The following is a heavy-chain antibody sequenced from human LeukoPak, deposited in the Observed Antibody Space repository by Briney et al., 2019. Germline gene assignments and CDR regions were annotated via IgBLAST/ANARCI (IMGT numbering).Heavy chain of an antibody. CDR2: IHSDGSTI. D-gene: IGHD3-10*01. J-gene: IGHJ6*03. CDR1: GFTFSSYW. Sequence: PGGSLRLSCAASGFTFSSYWMHWVRQVPGKGLVWVSLIHSDGSTIIYADSVKGRFTISRDNAKKTLYLQMDSLRVEDMAVYYCARGGGSAASGSQVRVDCMDVWGKGTTVTVSS. CDR3: ARGGGSAASGSQVRVDCMDV. V-gene: IGHV3-74*01.